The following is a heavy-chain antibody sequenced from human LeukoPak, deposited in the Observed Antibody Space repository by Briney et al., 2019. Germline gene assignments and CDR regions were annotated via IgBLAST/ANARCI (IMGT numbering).Heavy chain of an antibody. J-gene: IGHJ3*02. CDR2: ISAYNGNT. V-gene: IGHV1-18*01. D-gene: IGHD5-18*01. CDR3: GRTIGYSYFHAFDI. CDR1: GYTFTSYG. Sequence: GASVKVSCTASGYTFTSYGISWVRQAPGQGLEWMGWISAYNGNTNYAQKLQGRVTMTTDTSTSTAYMELRSLRSDDTAVYYCGRTIGYSYFHAFDIWGQGTMVTVSS.